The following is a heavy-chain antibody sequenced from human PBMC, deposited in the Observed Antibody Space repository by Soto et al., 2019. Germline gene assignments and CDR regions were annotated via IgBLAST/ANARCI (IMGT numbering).Heavy chain of an antibody. CDR2: TYYRSKWYN. D-gene: IGHD2-2*01. V-gene: IGHV6-1*01. CDR3: ARVTHITGAMTYRSNWFDP. Sequence: SQTLSLTCAISGDSVSGNSAAWNWIRQSPSRGLEWLGRTYYRSKWYNDYAVSVKSRITINPDTSKNQFSLQLNSVTPEDTAVYYCARVTHITGAMTYRSNWFDPWGQGTLVTVSS. J-gene: IGHJ5*02. CDR1: GDSVSGNSAA.